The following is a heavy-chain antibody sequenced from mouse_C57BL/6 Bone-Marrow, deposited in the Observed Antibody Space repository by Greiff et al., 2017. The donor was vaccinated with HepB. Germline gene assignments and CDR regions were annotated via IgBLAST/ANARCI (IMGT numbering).Heavy chain of an antibody. CDR3: ARVDLYYGNPFAY. D-gene: IGHD2-1*01. V-gene: IGHV1-55*01. CDR1: GYTFTSYW. J-gene: IGHJ2*01. Sequence: QVQLQQPGAELVKPGASVKMSCKATGYTFTSYWITWVKQRPGQGLEWIGDIFPGSGSTNYNEKFKSKATLTVDTSSSTAYMQLSSLTSEDSAVYGCARVDLYYGNPFAYWGQGTTLTVSS. CDR2: IFPGSGST.